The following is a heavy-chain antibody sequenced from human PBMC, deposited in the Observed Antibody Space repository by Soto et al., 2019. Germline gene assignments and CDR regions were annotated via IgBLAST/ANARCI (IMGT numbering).Heavy chain of an antibody. CDR2: ISGYTGNT. Sequence: ASVKVSCKTSGYIFAKYGISWVRQAPGQGLEWMGWISGYTGNTNYAQKFQGRVTMTTDTSTSAAFLEVRSLRYDDTAVYYCARDIVATIGASPRFDYWGQGTVVTVSS. V-gene: IGHV1-18*01. D-gene: IGHD5-12*01. J-gene: IGHJ4*02. CDR1: GYIFAKYG. CDR3: ARDIVATIGASPRFDY.